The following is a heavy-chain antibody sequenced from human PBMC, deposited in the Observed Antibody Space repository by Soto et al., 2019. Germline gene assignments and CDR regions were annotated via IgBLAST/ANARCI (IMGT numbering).Heavy chain of an antibody. Sequence: QLQLQESGPGLVKPSETLSLTCTVSGGSISSSSYYWGWIRQPPGKGLEWIGSIYYSGSTYYNPSLKSRVTISVDTPKNQFSLKLSSVTAADTAVYYCARHIGGSLDHTWLGYYYYMDVWGKGTTVTVSS. J-gene: IGHJ6*03. V-gene: IGHV4-39*01. D-gene: IGHD3-22*01. CDR1: GGSISSSSYY. CDR3: ARHIGGSLDHTWLGYYYYMDV. CDR2: IYYSGST.